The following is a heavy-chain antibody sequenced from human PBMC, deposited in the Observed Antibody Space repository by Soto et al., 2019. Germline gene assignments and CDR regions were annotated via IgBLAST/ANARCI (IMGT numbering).Heavy chain of an antibody. Sequence: QVQLVESGGGVVQPGRSLRLSCAASGFTFSSYGMHWVRQAPGKGLEWVAVIWYDGSNKYYADSVKGRFTISRDNSKITLYLQMNSLRAEDTAVYYCARDWDYVGMDVWGQGTTVTVSS. D-gene: IGHD3-16*01. J-gene: IGHJ6*02. V-gene: IGHV3-33*01. CDR1: GFTFSSYG. CDR2: IWYDGSNK. CDR3: ARDWDYVGMDV.